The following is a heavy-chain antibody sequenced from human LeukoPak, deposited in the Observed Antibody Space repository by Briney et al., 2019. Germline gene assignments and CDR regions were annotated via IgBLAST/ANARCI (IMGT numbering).Heavy chain of an antibody. Sequence: PGGSLRLSCAASGFTFSSYGMHWVRQAPGKGLEWVAVIWYDGSNKYYADSVKGRFTISRDNSKNTLYLQMNSLRAEDTAVYYCARDFLGATESDYWGQGTLVTVSS. CDR2: IWYDGSNK. CDR1: GFTFSSYG. D-gene: IGHD1-26*01. J-gene: IGHJ4*02. V-gene: IGHV3-33*01. CDR3: ARDFLGATESDY.